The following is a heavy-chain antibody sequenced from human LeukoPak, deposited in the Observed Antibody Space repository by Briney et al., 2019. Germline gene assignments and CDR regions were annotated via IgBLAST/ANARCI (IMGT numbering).Heavy chain of an antibody. J-gene: IGHJ4*02. CDR3: ARAVGDSGHGRFFDY. CDR1: GGSVRSGSYY. V-gene: IGHV4-61*01. D-gene: IGHD5-12*01. Sequence: PSETLSLTCTVSGGSVRSGSYYWSWVRQPPGKGLEWIGNVENTGSINYSPSLESRVTISVDTSKNQFSLRLSSVTAADTAVYYCARAVGDSGHGRFFDYWGQGTLVTVSS. CDR2: VENTGSI.